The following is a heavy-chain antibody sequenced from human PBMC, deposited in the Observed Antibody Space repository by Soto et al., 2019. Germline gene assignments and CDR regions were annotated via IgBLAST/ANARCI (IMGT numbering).Heavy chain of an antibody. V-gene: IGHV1-24*01. CDR1: GYTLTALS. CDR3: ATALITFGGLMVHFDY. D-gene: IGHD3-16*01. J-gene: IGHJ4*02. Sequence: ASVKVSCKVSGYTLTALSMHWVRQAPGKGLEWMGGFDPEDGKTIYAQKFQGRVTMTEDTSTDTAYMELSSLRSDDTAVYYCATALITFGGLMVHFDYWGQGTLVTVSS. CDR2: FDPEDGKT.